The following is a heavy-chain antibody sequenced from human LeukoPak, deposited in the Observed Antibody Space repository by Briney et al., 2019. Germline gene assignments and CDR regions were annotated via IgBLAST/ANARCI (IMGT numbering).Heavy chain of an antibody. V-gene: IGHV1-69*05. CDR3: ARLNKGSSSWYWGYNWFDP. J-gene: IGHJ5*02. CDR1: GGTFSSYA. Sequence: SVKVSCKASGGTFSSYAISWVRQAPGQGLEWMGGIIPIFGTANYAQKFQGRVTITTDESTSTAYMELSSLRSEDTAVYYCARLNKGSSSWYWGYNWFDPWAREPWSPSPQ. D-gene: IGHD6-13*01. CDR2: IIPIFGTA.